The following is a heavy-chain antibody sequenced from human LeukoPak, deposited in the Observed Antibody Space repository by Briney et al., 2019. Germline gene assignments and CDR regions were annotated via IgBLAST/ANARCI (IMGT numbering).Heavy chain of an antibody. CDR3: ARQHTAWSVDY. Sequence: GGSLRLSCAASGFSFSNYGMSWVRQAPGKGLEWVSGVSASGASTYSEDSVKGRFIISRDNSKNTVFLQMNSLRAEDTAVYYCARQHTAWSVDYWGQGILVTVSS. CDR2: VSASGAST. J-gene: IGHJ4*02. CDR1: GFSFSNYG. V-gene: IGHV3-23*01. D-gene: IGHD1-1*01.